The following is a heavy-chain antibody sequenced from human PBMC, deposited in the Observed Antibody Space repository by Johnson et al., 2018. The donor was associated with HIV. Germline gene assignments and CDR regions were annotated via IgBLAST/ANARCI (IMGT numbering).Heavy chain of an antibody. CDR1: GFTFSSYW. D-gene: IGHD3-22*01. Sequence: VQLVESGGGLVQPGGSLRLSCAASGFTFSSYWMSWVRQAPGKGLEWVANIKQDGSEKYYVDSVKGRFTISRDNAKKSLYLQMNSLRAEDTALYYCAGRFYYDSSGYYSAAFDIWGQGTMVTVSS. CDR2: IKQDGSEK. V-gene: IGHV3-7*03. J-gene: IGHJ3*02. CDR3: AGRFYYDSSGYYSAAFDI.